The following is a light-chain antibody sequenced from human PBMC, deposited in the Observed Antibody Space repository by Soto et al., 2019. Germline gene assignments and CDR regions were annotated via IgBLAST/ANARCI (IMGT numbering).Light chain of an antibody. Sequence: EIVLTQSPGTLSLSPGERATLSCRASQSVRNSYLAWYQQKPGQAPRLLIYGASSRATGIPDRFSGSGSGTDFTLTISRLEPEDFAVYYCQLYGSSPRTFGQGTKVEIK. J-gene: IGKJ1*01. CDR1: QSVRNSY. CDR2: GAS. CDR3: QLYGSSPRT. V-gene: IGKV3-20*01.